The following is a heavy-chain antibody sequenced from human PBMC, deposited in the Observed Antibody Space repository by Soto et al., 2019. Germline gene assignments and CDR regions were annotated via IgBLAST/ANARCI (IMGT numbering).Heavy chain of an antibody. Sequence: QVQLQESGPGLVKPSETLSLTCTVSGGSISSYYWSWIRQPPGKGLEWIGYIYYSGSTNYNPSLKSRVTISVDTSKNQFSLKLSSVTAADTAVYYCARAKEMATPYYFDYWGQGTLVTVSS. V-gene: IGHV4-59*01. D-gene: IGHD2-15*01. J-gene: IGHJ4*02. CDR3: ARAKEMATPYYFDY. CDR2: IYYSGST. CDR1: GGSISSYY.